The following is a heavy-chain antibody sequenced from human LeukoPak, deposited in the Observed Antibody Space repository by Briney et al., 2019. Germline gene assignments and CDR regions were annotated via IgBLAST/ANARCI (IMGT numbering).Heavy chain of an antibody. V-gene: IGHV3-66*01. CDR1: EFSVGSNY. J-gene: IGHJ4*02. D-gene: IGHD6-13*01. CDR3: AKDQQGYSSSWYLYYFDY. CDR2: IYSGGST. Sequence: GGSLRLSCAASEFSVGSNYMTWVRQAPGKGLEWVSLIYSGGSTYYADSVKGRFTISRDNSKNTLYLQMNSLRAEDTAVYYCAKDQQGYSSSWYLYYFDYWGQGTLVTVSS.